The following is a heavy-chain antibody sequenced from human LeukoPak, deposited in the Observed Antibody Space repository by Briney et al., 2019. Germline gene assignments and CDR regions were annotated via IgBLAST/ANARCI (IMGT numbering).Heavy chain of an antibody. V-gene: IGHV3-7*01. J-gene: IGHJ4*02. CDR1: GFTFSNYW. D-gene: IGHD3-10*01. Sequence: PGGSLRLSCVASGFTFSNYWMSWVRQAPGKGLEWVANIHQNGSNIHYVDSVKGRFTISRDNDKNSLYLEMNSLRAEDTAVYYCARDLGIALFGSDFWGQGTLVTVSS. CDR3: ARDLGIALFGSDF. CDR2: IHQNGSNI.